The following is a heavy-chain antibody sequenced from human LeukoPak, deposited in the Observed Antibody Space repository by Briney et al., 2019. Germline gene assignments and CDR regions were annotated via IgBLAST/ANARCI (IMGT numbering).Heavy chain of an antibody. Sequence: SQTLSLTCAISGDSVSSNSVTWNWFRQSPSRGLEWLGRTYYRSTWYNGYAVSVRGRITVNPDTSKNQFSLHLNSVTPEDTAVYYCARRLTQYDCFDPWGQGILVTVSS. V-gene: IGHV6-1*01. D-gene: IGHD2-2*01. CDR3: ARRLTQYDCFDP. CDR2: TYYRSTWYN. J-gene: IGHJ5*02. CDR1: GDSVSSNSVT.